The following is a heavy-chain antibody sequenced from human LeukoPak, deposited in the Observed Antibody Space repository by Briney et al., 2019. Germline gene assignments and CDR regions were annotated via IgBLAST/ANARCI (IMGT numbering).Heavy chain of an antibody. CDR2: ISGNGDTT. J-gene: IGHJ4*02. D-gene: IGHD3-22*01. CDR3: AKDGVVNYYDSSGYHLNY. V-gene: IGHV3-23*01. Sequence: PGGSLRLSCAASGFTFSNYGMSWVRQAPGKGLKWVSAISGNGDTTYYADSVKGRFTISRDNSKNTLYLQMNSLRAEDTAVYYCAKDGVVNYYDSSGYHLNYWGKGTLVTVS. CDR1: GFTFSNYG.